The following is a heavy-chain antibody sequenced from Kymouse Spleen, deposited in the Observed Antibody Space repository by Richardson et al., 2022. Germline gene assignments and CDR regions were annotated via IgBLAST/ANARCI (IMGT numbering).Heavy chain of an antibody. CDR3: ARGGTMVRGWGLFDY. CDR2: IYYSGST. D-gene: IGHD3-10*01. J-gene: IGHJ4*02. V-gene: IGHV4-31*03. Sequence: QVQLQESGPGLVKPSQTLSLTCTVSGGSISSGGYYWSWIRQHPGKGLEWIGYIYYSGSTYYNPSLKSRVTISVDTSKNQFSLKLSSVTAADTAVYYCARGGTMVRGWGLFDYWGQGTLVTVSS. CDR1: GGSISSGGYY.